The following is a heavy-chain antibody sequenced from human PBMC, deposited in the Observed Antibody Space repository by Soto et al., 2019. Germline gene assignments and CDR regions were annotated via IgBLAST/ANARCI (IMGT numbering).Heavy chain of an antibody. V-gene: IGHV4-30-4*01. D-gene: IGHD3-9*01. CDR1: GGSISSGDYY. Sequence: PSETLSLTCTVSGGSISSGDYYWSWIRQPPGKGLEWIGYIYYSGSTYYNPSLKSRVTISVDTSKNQSSLKLSSVTAADTAVYYCARGLGGEYRYSGDYWGQGTLVTVSS. J-gene: IGHJ4*02. CDR3: ARGLGGEYRYSGDY. CDR2: IYYSGST.